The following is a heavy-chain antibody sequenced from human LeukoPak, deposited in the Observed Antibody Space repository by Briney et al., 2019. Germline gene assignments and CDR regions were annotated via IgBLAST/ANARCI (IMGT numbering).Heavy chain of an antibody. J-gene: IGHJ4*02. CDR1: GYTFTSYA. Sequence: GASVKVSCKASGYTFTSYAMHWVRQAPGQRLEWMGWINAGNGNTKYSQKFQGRVTITRDTSASTAYMELSSLRSEDTAVYYCARDRDWYSGNKRGPFDYWGQGTLVTVSS. D-gene: IGHD1-26*01. CDR3: ARDRDWYSGNKRGPFDY. CDR2: INAGNGNT. V-gene: IGHV1-3*01.